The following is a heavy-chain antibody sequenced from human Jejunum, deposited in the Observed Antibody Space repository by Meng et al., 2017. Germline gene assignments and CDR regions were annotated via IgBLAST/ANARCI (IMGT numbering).Heavy chain of an antibody. CDR2: ISTNTGNP. J-gene: IGHJ4*02. D-gene: IGHD6-19*01. V-gene: IGHV7-4-1*02. CDR1: GYTFTRYP. Sequence: ASVKVSCKASGYTFTRYPMNWVRQAPGQGLEWMGWISTNTGNPTYAQGFTGRFVFSVDTSVSTAYLQISSLKAEDTAVYYCGTLKYTSGFYGPAYWGQGPL. CDR3: GTLKYTSGFYGPAY.